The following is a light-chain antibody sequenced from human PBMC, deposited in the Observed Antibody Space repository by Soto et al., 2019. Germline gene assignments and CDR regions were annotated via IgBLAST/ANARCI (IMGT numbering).Light chain of an antibody. J-gene: IGKJ2*01. CDR1: QSINSN. Sequence: EIVMTQSPATLSVSPGEGATLSCRASQSINSNLAWYQQKPGQAPRLLIYGASTRATGIPARFNGSGSGTEFTLTISSLQSEDFAVYYCQQYDDWPPKTFGQGTKVEIK. CDR2: GAS. CDR3: QQYDDWPPKT. V-gene: IGKV3-15*01.